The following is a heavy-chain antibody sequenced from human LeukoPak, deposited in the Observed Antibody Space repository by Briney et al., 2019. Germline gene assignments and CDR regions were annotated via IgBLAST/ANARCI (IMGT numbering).Heavy chain of an antibody. D-gene: IGHD3-3*01. V-gene: IGHV3-21*01. J-gene: IGHJ4*02. CDR3: ARDYSTIFGVVTYYFDY. CDR1: GFTFSSYA. CDR2: ISGSSSYI. Sequence: GGSLRLSCAASGFTFSSYAMTWVRQAPGKGLEWVSVISGSSSYIYYADSVKGRFTISRDNAKNSLYLQMNSLRAEDTAVYYCARDYSTIFGVVTYYFDYWGQGTLVTVSS.